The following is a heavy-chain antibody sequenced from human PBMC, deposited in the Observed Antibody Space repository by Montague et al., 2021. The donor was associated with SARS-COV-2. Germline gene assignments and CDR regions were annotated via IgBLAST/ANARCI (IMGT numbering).Heavy chain of an antibody. D-gene: IGHD3-9*01. CDR1: GFTFSSYA. Sequence: SLRLSCAASGFTFSSYAMHWVRQAPGKGLEWVAVISYDGSNKYYADSVKGRFTISRDNSKNTLYLQMNSLRAEDTAVYYCARDPFYYDILTGYIYPAYYYYGMDVGGQGTTVTVSS. CDR2: ISYDGSNK. J-gene: IGHJ6*02. V-gene: IGHV3-30-3*01. CDR3: ARDPFYYDILTGYIYPAYYYYGMDV.